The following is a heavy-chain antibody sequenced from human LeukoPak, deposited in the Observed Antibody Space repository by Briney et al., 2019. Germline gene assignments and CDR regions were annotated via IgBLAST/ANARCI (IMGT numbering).Heavy chain of an antibody. CDR2: INHSGST. J-gene: IGHJ4*02. CDR3: ARRSPYYDILTGYANGYFDC. D-gene: IGHD3-9*01. CDR1: GGSFSGYY. V-gene: IGHV4-34*01. Sequence: KPSETLSLTCAVYGGSFSGYYWSWIRQPPGKGLEWIGEINHSGSTNYNPSLKSRVTISVDTSKNQFSLKLSSVTAADTAVYYCARRSPYYDILTGYANGYFDCWGQGTLVTVSS.